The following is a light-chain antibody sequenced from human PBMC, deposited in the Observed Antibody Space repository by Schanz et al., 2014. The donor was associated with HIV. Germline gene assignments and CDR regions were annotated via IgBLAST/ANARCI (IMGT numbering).Light chain of an antibody. J-gene: IGLJ1*01. V-gene: IGLV2-14*01. CDR3: LSYTSSSTLYV. Sequence: QSALTQPASVSGSPGQSITISCTGTTSDVGGYNYVSWYQQHPDKAPKLMIYDVSNRPSGVSNRFSGSKSGNTASLTISGLQAEDEADYYCLSYTSSSTLYVFGTGTKLTVL. CDR1: TSDVGGYNY. CDR2: DVS.